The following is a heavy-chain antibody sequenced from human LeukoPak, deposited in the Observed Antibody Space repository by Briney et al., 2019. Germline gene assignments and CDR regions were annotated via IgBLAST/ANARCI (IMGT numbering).Heavy chain of an antibody. Sequence: SETLSLTCAVSGASFSSYSWNWIRQLPGAGLEWIAEINFTGNTETGTTSYSPSLKSRVTISADTSTNQLSLHLRSATVADTGVYFCARAFSGFWEFDFWGQGTLVTVSS. CDR1: GASFSSYS. D-gene: IGHD3-3*01. J-gene: IGHJ4*02. V-gene: IGHV4-34*01. CDR3: ARAFSGFWEFDF. CDR2: INFTGNTETGTT.